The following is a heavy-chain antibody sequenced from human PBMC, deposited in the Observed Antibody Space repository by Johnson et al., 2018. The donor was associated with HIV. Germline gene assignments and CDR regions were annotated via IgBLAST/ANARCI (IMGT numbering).Heavy chain of an antibody. CDR3: SKDQFHKGGGSLVDGFDI. J-gene: IGHJ3*02. D-gene: IGHD2-15*01. CDR2: ISGSGGST. Sequence: VQLVESGGGVVRPGGSLRLSCAASGFTFDDYGMSWVRQAPGKGLEWVSAISGSGGSTYYADSVKGRFTIYRDNSKNTLYLQMNSLRAEDTAVYYCSKDQFHKGGGSLVDGFDIWGQGTMVTVSS. CDR1: GFTFDDYG. V-gene: IGHV3-23*04.